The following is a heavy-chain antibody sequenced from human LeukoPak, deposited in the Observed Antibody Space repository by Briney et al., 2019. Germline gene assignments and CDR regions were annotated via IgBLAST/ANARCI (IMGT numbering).Heavy chain of an antibody. Sequence: ASVKVSCKASGYTFTYYDITWVRQATGQGLEWMGWMSPNSGYTGYAQKFQGRITLTRNTSTSTAYMELSGLRSEDTAVYYCARGLNHVFDWGQGTLVTVSS. CDR1: GYTFTYYD. CDR2: MSPNSGYT. D-gene: IGHD1-14*01. J-gene: IGHJ4*02. CDR3: ARGLNHVFD. V-gene: IGHV1-8*01.